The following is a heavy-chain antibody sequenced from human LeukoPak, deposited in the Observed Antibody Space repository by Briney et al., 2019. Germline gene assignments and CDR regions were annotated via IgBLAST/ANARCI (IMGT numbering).Heavy chain of an antibody. CDR1: GFTFCSYQ. J-gene: IGHJ6*02. CDR3: ARENTYYYDSSGYYYHGDYYYGMDV. CDR2: IKQDGIQK. V-gene: IGHV3-7*01. D-gene: IGHD3-22*01. Sequence: PGGSLRLSCAASGFTFCSYQKIWVRQAPGKGLEWLANIKQDGIQKFYVDSVKGRFTISRDNAKNSLYLQMNSLRAEDTAVYYCARENTYYYDSSGYYYHGDYYYGMDVWGQGTTVTVSS.